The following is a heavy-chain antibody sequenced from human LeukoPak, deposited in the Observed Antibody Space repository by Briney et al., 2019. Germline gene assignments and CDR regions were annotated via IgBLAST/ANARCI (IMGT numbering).Heavy chain of an antibody. Sequence: GGSLRLSCAASGFTFSSYSMNWVRQAPGKGLEWVSYISSSSSTIYYADSVKGRFTVSRDNAKNSLYLQMNSLRAEDTAVYYCARDYYDFWSDYNWFDPWGQGTLVTVSS. CDR2: ISSSSSTI. CDR3: ARDYYDFWSDYNWFDP. J-gene: IGHJ5*02. V-gene: IGHV3-48*01. D-gene: IGHD3-3*01. CDR1: GFTFSSYS.